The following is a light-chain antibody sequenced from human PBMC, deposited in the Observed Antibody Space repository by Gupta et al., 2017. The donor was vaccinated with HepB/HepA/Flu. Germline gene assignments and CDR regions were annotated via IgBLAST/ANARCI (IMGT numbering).Light chain of an antibody. Sequence: DIVMNQSPLPLPVTPGEPASISCRSSQSLVHSNGYNYLDWYLQKPGQSPQLLIYLGSNRASGVPDRFSGSGSGADFTLKISRVEADDVGVYYCMQALESPRTFGQGTKLEIK. CDR3: MQALESPRT. V-gene: IGKV2-28*01. J-gene: IGKJ2*02. CDR2: LGS. CDR1: QSLVHSNGYNY.